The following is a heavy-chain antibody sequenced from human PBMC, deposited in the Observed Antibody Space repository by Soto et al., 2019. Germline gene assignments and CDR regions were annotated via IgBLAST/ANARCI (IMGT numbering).Heavy chain of an antibody. Sequence: QVQLVQSGAEVKKPGSSVNVSCKASGGTFSNYVVNWVRQAPGQGLEWMGRIIPISGAANYAQKFQGRVTITADKSTSTSYMELSSLRSEDTAVYYCARDMTRTVVPYFDFWGQGTLVNVSS. CDR2: IIPISGAA. CDR1: GGTFSNYV. CDR3: ARDMTRTVVPYFDF. D-gene: IGHD1-7*01. V-gene: IGHV1-69*06. J-gene: IGHJ4*02.